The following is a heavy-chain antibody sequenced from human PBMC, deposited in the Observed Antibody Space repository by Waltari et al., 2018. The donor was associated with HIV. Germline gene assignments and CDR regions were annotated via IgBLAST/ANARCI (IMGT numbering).Heavy chain of an antibody. Sequence: QVQLVQSGAEVKKPGASVKVSCKASGSTFTGSYMPRVRPAPGQGLEWMGWINPNSGGTNYAQKFQGRVTMTRDTSISTAYMELSRLRSDDTAVYYCARVLDSSGYMGFDYWGQGTLVTVSS. J-gene: IGHJ4*02. CDR3: ARVLDSSGYMGFDY. CDR2: INPNSGGT. D-gene: IGHD3-22*01. V-gene: IGHV1-2*02. CDR1: GSTFTGSY.